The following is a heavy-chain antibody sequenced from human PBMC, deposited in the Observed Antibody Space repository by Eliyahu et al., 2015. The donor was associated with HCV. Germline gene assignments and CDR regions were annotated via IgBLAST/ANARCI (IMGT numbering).Heavy chain of an antibody. V-gene: IGHV3-23*01. D-gene: IGHD1-14*01. CDR1: FSSYA. J-gene: IGHJ3*02. CDR3: ARSQPESANAFDI. Sequence: FSSYAMSWVRQAPGKGLEWVSAISGSGGSTYYADSVKGRFTISRDNSKNTLYLQMNSLRAEDTAVYYCARSQPESANAFDIWGQGTMVTVSS. CDR2: ISGSGGST.